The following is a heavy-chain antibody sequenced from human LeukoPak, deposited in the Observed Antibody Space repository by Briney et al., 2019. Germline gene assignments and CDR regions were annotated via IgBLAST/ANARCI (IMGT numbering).Heavy chain of an antibody. CDR2: INHSGST. Sequence: KSSETLSLTCAVYGGSFSGYYWSWIRQPPGKGLEWIGEINHSGSTNYNPSLKSRVTISVDTSKNQFSLKLSSVTAADTAVYYCAPLPIAAAGQSDYWGQGTLVTVSS. J-gene: IGHJ4*02. CDR3: APLPIAAAGQSDY. CDR1: GGSFSGYY. V-gene: IGHV4-34*01. D-gene: IGHD6-13*01.